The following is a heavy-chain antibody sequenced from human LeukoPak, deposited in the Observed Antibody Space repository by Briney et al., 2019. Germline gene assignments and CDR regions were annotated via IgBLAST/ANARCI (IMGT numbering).Heavy chain of an antibody. V-gene: IGHV3-74*01. J-gene: IGHJ4*02. CDR1: GFTFSSYW. CDR3: VRPEGSGSYDY. Sequence: GGSLRLSCAASGFTFSSYWMHWVRQSPGKGLVWVSRINSDGSSTSYADSVKGRFTISRDNAKSTLYLQMNSLRAEDTAVYYCVRPEGSGSYDYWGQGTLVTVSS. CDR2: INSDGSST. D-gene: IGHD6-19*01.